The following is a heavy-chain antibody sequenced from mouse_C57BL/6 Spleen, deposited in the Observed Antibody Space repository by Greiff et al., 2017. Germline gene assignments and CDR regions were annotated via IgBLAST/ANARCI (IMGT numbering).Heavy chain of an antibody. D-gene: IGHD1-1*01. Sequence: QVTLKESGPGILQPSQTLSLTCSFSGFSLSTCGMGVGWIRQPSGKGLEWLAHIWWDDDKYYNPALKSRLTISKDTSKNQVFLKIANVDTADTATYYCARPYYGSSRRRDYYAMDYWGQGTSVTVSS. CDR1: GFSLSTCGMG. CDR2: IWWDDDK. V-gene: IGHV8-8*01. J-gene: IGHJ4*01. CDR3: ARPYYGSSRRRDYYAMDY.